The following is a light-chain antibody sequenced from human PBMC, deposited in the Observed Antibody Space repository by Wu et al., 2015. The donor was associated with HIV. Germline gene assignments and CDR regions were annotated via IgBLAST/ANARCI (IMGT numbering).Light chain of an antibody. J-gene: IGKJ1*01. Sequence: EIVLTQYPGSLSLSPGERASLSCRASQNINKNYLAWYQQKPGQAPRLLMYAASSRATGVPDRFRGSGSGTDFTLTISRLEREDFAVYFCQQYSSSPRTFGQGTKVEIK. V-gene: IGKV3-20*01. CDR3: QQYSSSPRT. CDR1: QNINKNY. CDR2: AAS.